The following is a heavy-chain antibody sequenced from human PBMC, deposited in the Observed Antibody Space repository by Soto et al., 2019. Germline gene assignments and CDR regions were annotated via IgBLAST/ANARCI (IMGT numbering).Heavy chain of an antibody. D-gene: IGHD2-2*01. CDR3: AKGAYCSSTSCYDDYYGMDV. V-gene: IGHV3-23*01. CDR2: ISGSGGST. CDR1: GFTFSSYA. J-gene: IGHJ6*02. Sequence: EVQLLESGGGLVQPGGSLRLSCAASGFTFSSYAMSWVRQAPGKGLEWVSAISGSGGSTYYADSVKGRFTISRDNSKNTLYLQMHSLRAEDTAVYYCAKGAYCSSTSCYDDYYGMDVWGQGNTVTVSS.